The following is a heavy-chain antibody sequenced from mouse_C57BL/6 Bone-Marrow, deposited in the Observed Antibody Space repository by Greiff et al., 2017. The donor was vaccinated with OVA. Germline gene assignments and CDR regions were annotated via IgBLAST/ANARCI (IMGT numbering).Heavy chain of an antibody. V-gene: IGHV5-17*01. CDR3: ARVTYYYGSHYFDY. D-gene: IGHD1-1*01. Sequence: VQLKESGGGLVKPGGSLKLSCAASGFTFSDYGMHWVRQAPEKGLEWVAYISSGSSTIYYADTVKGRFTISRDNAKNTLFLQMTSLRSEDTAMYYCARVTYYYGSHYFDYWGQGTTLTVSS. CDR1: GFTFSDYG. CDR2: ISSGSSTI. J-gene: IGHJ2*01.